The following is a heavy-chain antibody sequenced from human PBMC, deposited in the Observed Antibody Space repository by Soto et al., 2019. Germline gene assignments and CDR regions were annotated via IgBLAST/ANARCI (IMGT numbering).Heavy chain of an antibody. J-gene: IGHJ4*02. CDR1: GYTFTGYY. D-gene: IGHD3-22*01. CDR2: INPNSGGT. Sequence: QVQLVQSGAEVKKPGASVKVSCKASGYTFTGYYMHWVRHAPGQGLEWMGWINPNSGGTNYAQKFQGWITMTRDTSISTAYMELSRLRSDDTAVYYCARDRGSYYDSSGYYSYYFDYWGQGTLVTVSS. CDR3: ARDRGSYYDSSGYYSYYFDY. V-gene: IGHV1-2*04.